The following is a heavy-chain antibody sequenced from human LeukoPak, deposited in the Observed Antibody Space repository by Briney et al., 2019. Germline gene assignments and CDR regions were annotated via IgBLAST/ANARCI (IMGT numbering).Heavy chain of an antibody. CDR2: ITGSSSYR. J-gene: IGHJ4*02. CDR3: TRGYGSGSYYSARIGYYLDY. CDR1: GFSFNDYS. Sequence: PGGSLRLSCAASGFSFNDYSMNWVRQAPGKGLEWVSSITGSSSYRYYADSVKGRFTVSRDNGKRSLFLQMNSLRAEDTAVYYCTRGYGSGSYYSARIGYYLDYWGQGALLTVSS. V-gene: IGHV3-21*01. D-gene: IGHD3-10*01.